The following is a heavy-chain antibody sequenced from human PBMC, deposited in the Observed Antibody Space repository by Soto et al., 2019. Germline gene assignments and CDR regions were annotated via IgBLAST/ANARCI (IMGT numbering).Heavy chain of an antibody. J-gene: IGHJ4*02. Sequence: QVQLVQSGAEVKKPGASVKVSCKASGYTFTSYYMHWVRQAPGQGLEWMGIINPSGGSTSYAQKFQGRVTMTRDTSTSTVYMELSSLRSEDTAVYYCARGTKLGYCSSTSCTIADWGQGTLVTVSS. V-gene: IGHV1-46*01. CDR3: ARGTKLGYCSSTSCTIAD. CDR1: GYTFTSYY. D-gene: IGHD2-2*01. CDR2: INPSGGST.